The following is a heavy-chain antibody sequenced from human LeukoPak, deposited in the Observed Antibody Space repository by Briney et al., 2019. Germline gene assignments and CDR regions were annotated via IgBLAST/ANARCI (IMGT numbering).Heavy chain of an antibody. CDR3: ARGPVRRYCSGGSCYGYYYMDV. CDR2: INHSGST. J-gene: IGHJ6*03. CDR1: GGSISSYY. Sequence: KSSETLSLTCTVSGGSISSYYWSWIRQPPGKGLEWIGEINHSGSTNYNPSLKSRVTISVDTSKNQFSLKLSSVTAADTAVYYCARGPVRRYCSGGSCYGYYYMDVWGKGTTVTVSS. D-gene: IGHD2-15*01. V-gene: IGHV4-34*01.